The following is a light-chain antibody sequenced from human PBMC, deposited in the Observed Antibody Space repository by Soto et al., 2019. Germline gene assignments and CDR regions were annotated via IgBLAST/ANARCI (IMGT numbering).Light chain of an antibody. CDR1: QSVSSY. CDR2: GAY. V-gene: IGKV3-15*01. J-gene: IGKJ5*01. CDR3: QQHNKWPPIT. Sequence: EIVWTQSPATLSLSPGERATLSCRASQSVSSYLAWYQQKPGQAPRLIIFGAYTRATGIPARFSGSGSGTEFTLTISSLQSEDFAVYYCQQHNKWPPITCGQGTRLEIK.